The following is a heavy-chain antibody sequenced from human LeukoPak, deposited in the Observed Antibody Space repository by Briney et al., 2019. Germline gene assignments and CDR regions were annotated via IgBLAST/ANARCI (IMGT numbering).Heavy chain of an antibody. V-gene: IGHV1-18*01. CDR2: ISAYNGNT. CDR1: GYTFTSYG. Sequence: VASVKVSCKASGYTFTSYGINWVRQAPGQGLEWMGWISAYNGNTNYAQKLQGRVTMTTDTSTSTAYMELRSLRSDDTAVYYCTSPLPDYYDSSGYYQWGQGTLVTVSS. J-gene: IGHJ4*02. CDR3: TSPLPDYYDSSGYYQ. D-gene: IGHD3-22*01.